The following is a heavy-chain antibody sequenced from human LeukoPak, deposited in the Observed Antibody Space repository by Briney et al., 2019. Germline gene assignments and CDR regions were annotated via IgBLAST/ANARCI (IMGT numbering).Heavy chain of an antibody. V-gene: IGHV4-39*01. CDR2: IYYSGST. D-gene: IGHD3-22*01. J-gene: IGHJ4*02. CDR3: ARHHNYDSSGYYYFDY. Sequence: KTSETLSLTCTVSGGSISSSSYYWGWIRQPPGKGLEWIGSIYYSGSTYYNPSLKSRVTISVDTSKNQFSLKLSSVTAADTAVYYCARHHNYDSSGYYYFDYWGQGTLVTVSS. CDR1: GGSISSSSYY.